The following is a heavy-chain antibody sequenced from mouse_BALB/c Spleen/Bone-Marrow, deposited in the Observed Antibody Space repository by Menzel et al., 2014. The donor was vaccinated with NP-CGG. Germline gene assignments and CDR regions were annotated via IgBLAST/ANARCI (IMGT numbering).Heavy chain of an antibody. CDR3: ARVHYYGYEAY. Sequence: VQLQQSGGGLVQPGGSLKLSCAASGFDFSRYWMSWVRQAPGKGLEWIGEINPDSSTINYTPSLKDKFIISRDNAKNTLYLQMSKVRSEDTALYYCARVHYYGYEAYWGQGTLVTVSA. CDR1: GFDFSRYW. CDR2: INPDSSTI. D-gene: IGHD1-2*01. J-gene: IGHJ3*01. V-gene: IGHV4-1*02.